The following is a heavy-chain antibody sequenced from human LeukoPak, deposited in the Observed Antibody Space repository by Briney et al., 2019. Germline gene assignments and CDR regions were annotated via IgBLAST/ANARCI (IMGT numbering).Heavy chain of an antibody. J-gene: IGHJ1*01. D-gene: IGHD2-2*01. Sequence: ASVKVSCKASGYTFTGYYMHWVRQAPGQGLEWMGWINPNSGGTNYAQKFQGRVTMTRDTSISTAYMELSRLRSDDTAVYYCARDEGYCSSTSCYDYFQHWSQGTLVTVSS. V-gene: IGHV1-2*02. CDR1: GYTFTGYY. CDR3: ARDEGYCSSTSCYDYFQH. CDR2: INPNSGGT.